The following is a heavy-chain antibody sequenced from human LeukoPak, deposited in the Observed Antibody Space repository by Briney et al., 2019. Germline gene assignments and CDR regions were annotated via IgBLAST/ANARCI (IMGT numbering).Heavy chain of an antibody. CDR3: ARFNGDYSLD. Sequence: PGGSLRLSCVASGSTFSIYWMSWVRQAPGKGLEWVANIKQDGSEKYYVDSVKGRLTVSRDNAKNSLYRQMNSLRADDTAVYYCARFNGDYSLDWGQGTLVTVSS. CDR2: IKQDGSEK. CDR1: GSTFSIYW. J-gene: IGHJ4*02. V-gene: IGHV3-7*01. D-gene: IGHD4-17*01.